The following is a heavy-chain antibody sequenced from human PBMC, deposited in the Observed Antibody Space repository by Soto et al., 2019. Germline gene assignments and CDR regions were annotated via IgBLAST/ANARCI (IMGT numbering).Heavy chain of an antibody. J-gene: IGHJ6*03. Sequence: ETLSLTCAVYGGSFSGYYWSWIRQPPGKGLEWIGEINHSGSTNYNPSLKSRVTISVDTSKNQFSLKLSSVTAADTAVYYCARLAAGTFTYYYYYMDVWGKGTTVTVSS. D-gene: IGHD6-13*01. V-gene: IGHV4-34*01. CDR1: GGSFSGYY. CDR3: ARLAAGTFTYYYYYMDV. CDR2: INHSGST.